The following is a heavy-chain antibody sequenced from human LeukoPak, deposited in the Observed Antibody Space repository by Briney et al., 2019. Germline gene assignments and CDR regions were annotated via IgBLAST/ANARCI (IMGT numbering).Heavy chain of an antibody. CDR1: GGSISSGDYY. D-gene: IGHD2-2*01. V-gene: IGHV4-30-4*08. CDR3: ARDSFSSYCSSTSCSSFDY. CDR2: IYYSGST. J-gene: IGHJ4*02. Sequence: SQTLSLTCTVSGGSISSGDYYWRWLRQPPGKGLEWIVYIYYSGSTYYNPSLKSRVTISVYTSKNQFSLKLSSVTAADTAVYYCARDSFSSYCSSTSCSSFDYWGQGTLVTVSS.